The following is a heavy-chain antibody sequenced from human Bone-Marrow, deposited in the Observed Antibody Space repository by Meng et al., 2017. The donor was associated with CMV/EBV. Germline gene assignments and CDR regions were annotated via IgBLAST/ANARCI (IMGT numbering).Heavy chain of an antibody. D-gene: IGHD6-13*01. CDR1: GFTFSSYW. Sequence: LSCAASGFTFSSYWMHWVRQAPGKGLVWVSRINSDGSSTSYADSVKGRFTISRDNAKNTLYLQMNSLRAEDTAVYYCAREGGYGGFDPWGQGTLVTVSS. J-gene: IGHJ5*02. CDR3: AREGGYGGFDP. CDR2: INSDGSST. V-gene: IGHV3-74*01.